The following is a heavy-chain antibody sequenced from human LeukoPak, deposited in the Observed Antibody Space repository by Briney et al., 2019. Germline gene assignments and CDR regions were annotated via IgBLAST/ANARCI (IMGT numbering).Heavy chain of an antibody. V-gene: IGHV3-48*04. J-gene: IGHJ3*02. CDR1: GFTFSSYT. CDR3: ARDLPFDI. CDR2: ISSSSSTI. Sequence: GGSLRLSCAASGFTFSSYTMNWVRQAPGKGLEWVSYISSSSSTIYYADSVKGRFTISRDNAKNSLYLQMNSLRAEDTAVYYCARDLPFDIWGQGTMVTVSS.